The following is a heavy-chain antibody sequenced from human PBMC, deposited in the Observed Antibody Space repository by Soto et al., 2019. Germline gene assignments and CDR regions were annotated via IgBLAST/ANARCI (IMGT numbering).Heavy chain of an antibody. Sequence: QVQLVESGGGVVQPGRSLRLSCAASGFTFSSYGMHWVRQAPGKGLEWVAVIWYDGSNKYYADSVKGRFTISRDNSKNTLYLQMNSLRAEDTAVYYCARDGGITSSGWYSNCYYYGMDVWGQGTTVTVSS. CDR1: GFTFSSYG. CDR2: IWYDGSNK. J-gene: IGHJ6*02. D-gene: IGHD6-19*01. V-gene: IGHV3-33*01. CDR3: ARDGGITSSGWYSNCYYYGMDV.